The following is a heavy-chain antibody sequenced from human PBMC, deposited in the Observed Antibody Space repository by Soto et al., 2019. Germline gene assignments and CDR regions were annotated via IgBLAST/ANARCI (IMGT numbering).Heavy chain of an antibody. CDR3: ARDSGESLRFFDY. J-gene: IGHJ4*02. D-gene: IGHD3-10*01. V-gene: IGHV4-31*02. CDR2: ITYSGVS. CDR1: GGSLSSGGSN. Sequence: SETLSLTCTVSGGSLSSGGSNWNWIRQHPGEGLEWIGYITYSGVSYSIPSLKSRVTMSVDTSKNQFSLRLASVTTADTAVYYCARDSGESLRFFDYWGQGTPVTVS.